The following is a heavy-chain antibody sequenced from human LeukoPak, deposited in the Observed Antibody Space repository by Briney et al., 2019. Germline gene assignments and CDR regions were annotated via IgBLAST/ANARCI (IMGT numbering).Heavy chain of an antibody. V-gene: IGHV3-23*01. D-gene: IGHD7-27*01. Sequence: GGSLRLSCTASGFTFSSYTMTWVRQAPGKGLKWVSTITPGDGNTYYADSVKGRFTVSRDDFKNTLYLQMNSLRAEDTAVYYCAKDGGLWVSAHWGDSWGRGTLVTVSS. CDR1: GFTFSSYT. CDR3: AKDGGLWVSAHWGDS. CDR2: ITPGDGNT. J-gene: IGHJ4*02.